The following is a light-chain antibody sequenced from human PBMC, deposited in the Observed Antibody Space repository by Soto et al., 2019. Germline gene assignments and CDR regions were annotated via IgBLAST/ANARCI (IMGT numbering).Light chain of an antibody. V-gene: IGKV1-8*01. Sequence: AIRMTQSPSSLSASTGDRVTITCRASQGISSYLAWYQQKPGKAPKLLNYAASTLQSGVPSRFSGSGSGTDFTRTTSCLQSEDFATYYCQQYYSYPLTFGGGTKVDIK. CDR2: AAS. CDR1: QGISSY. J-gene: IGKJ4*01. CDR3: QQYYSYPLT.